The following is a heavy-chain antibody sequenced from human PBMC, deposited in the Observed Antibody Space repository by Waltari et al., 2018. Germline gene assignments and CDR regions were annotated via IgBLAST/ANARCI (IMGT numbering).Heavy chain of an antibody. CDR2: IYYIGTT. Sequence: QVQLQESGPGLVKPSQTLSLTCTVSGGSISSGAYYWSWIRHHPGKGLEWIGYIYYIGTTYYTPSLGSRITISLDTAKNQFSRKLSSVTAADTAVYYCARGVLGDLSPYFDYWGQGILVTVSS. V-gene: IGHV4-31*03. J-gene: IGHJ4*02. D-gene: IGHD3-16*02. CDR3: ARGVLGDLSPYFDY. CDR1: GGSISSGAYY.